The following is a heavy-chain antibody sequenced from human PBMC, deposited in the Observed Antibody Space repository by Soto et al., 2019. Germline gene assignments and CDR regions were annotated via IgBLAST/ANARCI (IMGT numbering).Heavy chain of an antibody. CDR2: IYSSGST. J-gene: IGHJ5*02. D-gene: IGHD2-21*02. V-gene: IGHV4-4*07. CDR3: ARDQGVVVTADNWFDP. Sequence: SGTLSLTCAVSGGSLTDYCRIFSRHPPFKWLEWIERIYSSGSTNYDPSVKGRITMSLDTSKNQFSLKLNSATATDTAVYFCARDQGVVVTADNWFDPWGQGILVTVSS. CDR1: GGSLTDYC.